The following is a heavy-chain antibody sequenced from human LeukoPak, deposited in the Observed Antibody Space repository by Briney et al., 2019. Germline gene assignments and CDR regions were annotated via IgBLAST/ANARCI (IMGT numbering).Heavy chain of an antibody. CDR2: IYTSGST. J-gene: IGHJ6*03. V-gene: IGHV4-4*07. CDR3: ARDRRDTAMVKGYYYYMDV. Sequence: SETLSLTCTVSGGSISSYYWSWIRQPAGKGLEWIGRIYTSGSTNYNPSLKSRVTMSVDTSKNQFSLKLSSVTAADTAVYYCARDRRDTAMVKGYYYYMDVWGKGTTVTISS. CDR1: GGSISSYY. D-gene: IGHD5-18*01.